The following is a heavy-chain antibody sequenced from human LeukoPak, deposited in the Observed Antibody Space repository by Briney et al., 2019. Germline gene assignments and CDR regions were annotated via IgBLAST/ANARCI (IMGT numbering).Heavy chain of an antibody. Sequence: PSETLSLTCTVSGGFISSSSYYWGWIRQPPGKGLEWIGSIYYSGSTYYNPSLKSRVTISVDTSKNQFSLKLSSVTAADTAVYFCARDGEMATLNAFDIWGQGTMVTVSS. V-gene: IGHV4-39*07. CDR1: GGFISSSSYY. D-gene: IGHD5-24*01. J-gene: IGHJ3*02. CDR3: ARDGEMATLNAFDI. CDR2: IYYSGST.